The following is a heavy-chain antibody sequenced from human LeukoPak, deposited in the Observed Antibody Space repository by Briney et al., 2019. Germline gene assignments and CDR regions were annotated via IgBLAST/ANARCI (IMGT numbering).Heavy chain of an antibody. V-gene: IGHV3-30-3*01. CDR1: GFTFSNYA. Sequence: GGSLRLSCAASGFTFSNYAMHWVRQAPGKGLEWVAVILFDGSNKYYADSVKGRFTISRDNSKNTLYLQMNSLRAEDTALYYCARGELEPDGTSFDYWGQGILVTVSS. CDR2: ILFDGSNK. J-gene: IGHJ4*02. CDR3: ARGELEPDGTSFDY. D-gene: IGHD1-1*01.